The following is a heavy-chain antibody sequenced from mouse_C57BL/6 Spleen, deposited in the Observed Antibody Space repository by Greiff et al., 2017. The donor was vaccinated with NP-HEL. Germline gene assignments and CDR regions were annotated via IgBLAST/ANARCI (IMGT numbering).Heavy chain of an antibody. CDR1: GFTFSDYG. D-gene: IGHD1-1*01. CDR3: ARPYYYGSSQAWFAY. V-gene: IGHV5-17*01. Sequence: DVHLVESGGGLVKPGGSLKLSCAASGFTFSDYGMHWVRQAPEKGLEWVAYISSGSSTIYYADTVKGRFTISRDNAKNTLFLQMTSLRSEDTAMYYCARPYYYGSSQAWFAYWGQGTLVTVSA. J-gene: IGHJ3*01. CDR2: ISSGSSTI.